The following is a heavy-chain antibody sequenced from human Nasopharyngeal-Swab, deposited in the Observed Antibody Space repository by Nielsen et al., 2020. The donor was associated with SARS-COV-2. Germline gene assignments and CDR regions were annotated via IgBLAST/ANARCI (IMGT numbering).Heavy chain of an antibody. Sequence: GESLKISCKGSGYSFTTYWLGWVRQKPGKGLEWMGIIYPGDSDARYSPSFQGQVTISADKSISTAYLQWRGLKASDTAIYYCARTKRRLASDDAFDIWGQGTMVIVSS. CDR1: GYSFTTYW. V-gene: IGHV5-51*01. J-gene: IGHJ3*02. CDR2: IYPGDSDA. CDR3: ARTKRRLASDDAFDI. D-gene: IGHD6-19*01.